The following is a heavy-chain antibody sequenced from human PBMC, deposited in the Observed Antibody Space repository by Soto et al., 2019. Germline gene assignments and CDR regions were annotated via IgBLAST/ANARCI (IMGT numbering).Heavy chain of an antibody. CDR2: MQPSSGRT. D-gene: IGHD1-26*01. V-gene: IGHV1-8*01. J-gene: IGHJ4*02. CDR3: ARGATAGVDY. CDR1: GYSFTSLD. Sequence: QVQLVQSGAEVREPGASVKVSCKASGYSFTSLDINWVRQTTGQGLEWMGWMQPSSGRTGYAQKFQGRVTMPRDTSINPAYMALSSLTPDDTVFYSCARGATAGVDYWGQGTLVTVSS.